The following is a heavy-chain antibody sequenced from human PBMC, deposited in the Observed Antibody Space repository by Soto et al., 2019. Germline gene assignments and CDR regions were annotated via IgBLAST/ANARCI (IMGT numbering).Heavy chain of an antibody. CDR1: GGSFSGYY. V-gene: IGHV4-34*01. D-gene: IGHD2-2*01. J-gene: IGHJ6*03. CDR2: INHSGST. CDR3: ARGRKYCSSTSCYRYYYYYYMDV. Sequence: SETLSLTCAVYGGSFSGYYWSWIRQPPGKGLEWIGEINHSGSTNYNPSLKSRVTISVDTSKNQFSLKLSSATAADTAVYYCARGRKYCSSTSCYRYYYYYYMDVWGKGTTVTVSS.